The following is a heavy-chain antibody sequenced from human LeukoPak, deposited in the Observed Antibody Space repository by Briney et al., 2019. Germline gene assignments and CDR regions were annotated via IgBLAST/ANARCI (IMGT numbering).Heavy chain of an antibody. D-gene: IGHD4-17*01. Sequence: SGPTLVNPTKTRTLTCTFSGFSLSTSGVGVGWIRQPPGKALEGLGLIYWDDDKRYSPSRKSRLSITKDSSKHQVVLTMTDMDPVDTATYYCAHIGGYGDYVFVFDYWGQGTLVTVS. CDR3: AHIGGYGDYVFVFDY. V-gene: IGHV2-5*02. J-gene: IGHJ4*02. CDR2: IYWDDDK. CDR1: GFSLSTSGVG.